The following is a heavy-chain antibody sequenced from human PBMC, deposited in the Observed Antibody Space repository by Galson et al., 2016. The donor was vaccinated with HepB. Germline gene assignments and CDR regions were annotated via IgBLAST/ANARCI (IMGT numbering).Heavy chain of an antibody. Sequence: PLSLTCTVSGGSISSGSYYWSWIRQAAGKGLKWIGRVYTSGSANYNPSLKSRVTISLDTSKNQFSLNLSSVTAADTAVYYCARDPSAKGCGGGSCYDFGYWGRGTLVTVSS. CDR1: GGSISSGSYY. CDR2: VYTSGSA. J-gene: IGHJ4*02. D-gene: IGHD2-15*01. CDR3: ARDPSAKGCGGGSCYDFGY. V-gene: IGHV4-61*02.